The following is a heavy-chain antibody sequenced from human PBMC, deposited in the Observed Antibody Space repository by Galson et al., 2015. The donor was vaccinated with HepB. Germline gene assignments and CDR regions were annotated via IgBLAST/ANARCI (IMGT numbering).Heavy chain of an antibody. CDR1: GFFFGNYA. CDR3: VFGYFFDY. V-gene: IGHV3-23*01. J-gene: IGHJ4*02. Sequence: SLRLSCAASGFFFGNYALSGGRQAPGKGWEWVSTVSNDGGTTSYTDSVKGRFTISRDNSKNTLSLQMNSLRAEDTAVYYCVFGYFFDYWGQGTLVTVSS. D-gene: IGHD3-10*01. CDR2: VSNDGGTT.